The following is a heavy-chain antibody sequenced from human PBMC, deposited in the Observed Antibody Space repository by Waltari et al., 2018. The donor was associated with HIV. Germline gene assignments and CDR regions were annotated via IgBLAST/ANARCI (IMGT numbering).Heavy chain of an antibody. V-gene: IGHV1-69*01. CDR1: GGSFTTYT. Sequence: GTDVRKPGSSVKVSCKASGGSFTTYTINWVRQAPGQGPEWMGGFLPVFNSATYAQKFQGRLTITADDSTGTTYMTLSSLTSEDTAIYYCATNRMASFEAPFDSWGQGSLVTVSS. J-gene: IGHJ4*02. CDR2: FLPVFNSA. CDR3: ATNRMASFEAPFDS. D-gene: IGHD3-9*01.